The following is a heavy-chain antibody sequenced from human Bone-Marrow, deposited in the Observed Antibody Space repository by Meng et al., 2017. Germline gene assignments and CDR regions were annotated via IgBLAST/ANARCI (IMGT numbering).Heavy chain of an antibody. CDR1: GFTFSSSA. V-gene: IGHV3-23*01. CDR2: IAISGSVT. Sequence: GGSLRLSCAAAGFTFSSSAMTWVRQAPGKGLEWVSAIAISGSVTYYADSVKGRFTISRDNSKTTLYLQMNSLRAEDTAVYYCAKDGLGYLIPAANWGQGTLVTVSS. J-gene: IGHJ4*02. D-gene: IGHD2-2*01. CDR3: AKDGLGYLIPAAN.